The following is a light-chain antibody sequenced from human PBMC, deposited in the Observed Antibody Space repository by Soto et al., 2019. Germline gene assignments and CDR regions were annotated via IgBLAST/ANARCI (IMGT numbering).Light chain of an antibody. V-gene: IGKV3-20*01. J-gene: IGKJ1*01. Sequence: EILLTQSPDSLSSSPGDRATLSCRASQSFSSTFFSWYQQKAGQAPRLLIYGSSSRTTGTPNSFSGSGSGTDFPLTSSRLAPEDFAVYYCQQYASSVTFGQGTKVEIK. CDR3: QQYASSVT. CDR1: QSFSSTF. CDR2: GSS.